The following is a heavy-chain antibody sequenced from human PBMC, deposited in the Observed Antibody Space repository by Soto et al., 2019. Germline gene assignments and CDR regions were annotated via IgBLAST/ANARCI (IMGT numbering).Heavy chain of an antibody. CDR2: IYHSGST. CDR3: ARGMTTVTTFDY. CDR1: GGSISDYY. Sequence: PSETLSLTCTVSGGSISDYYWSWIRQPPGKGLEWIGYIYHSGSTYYNPSLKSRVTISVDRSKNQFSLKLSSVTAADTAVYYCARGMTTVTTFDYWGQGTLVTVSS. J-gene: IGHJ4*02. V-gene: IGHV4-59*12. D-gene: IGHD4-17*01.